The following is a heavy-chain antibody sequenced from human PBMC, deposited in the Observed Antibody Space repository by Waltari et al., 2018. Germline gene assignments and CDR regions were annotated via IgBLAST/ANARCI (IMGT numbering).Heavy chain of an antibody. Sequence: EVQLVESGGGLVQPGGSLRLSCAVSGFTFSSHNMNWVRQGPGKGLEWVSYSSSRGGIIRYADSVKGRFIISRDNAKNSLHLQMNSLRAEDTAIYYCAREAWYGNYFFYGMDVWGRGTTVTVSS. D-gene: IGHD2-15*01. V-gene: IGHV3-48*01. CDR2: SSSRGGII. CDR3: AREAWYGNYFFYGMDV. CDR1: GFTFSSHN. J-gene: IGHJ6*02.